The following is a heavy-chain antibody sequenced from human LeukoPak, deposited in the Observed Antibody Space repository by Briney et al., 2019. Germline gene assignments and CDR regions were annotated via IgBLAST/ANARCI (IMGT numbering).Heavy chain of an antibody. D-gene: IGHD3-3*01. Sequence: SETLSLTCIVSGGSTSSYYWSWIRQPPGKGLEWIGYIHYSGSTNYNPSLKSRVTISLDTSKNQFSLKLSSVTAADTAVYYCARPFWSDSHSFDYWGRGTLVTVSS. CDR1: GGSTSSYY. J-gene: IGHJ4*02. CDR2: IHYSGST. CDR3: ARPFWSDSHSFDY. V-gene: IGHV4-59*01.